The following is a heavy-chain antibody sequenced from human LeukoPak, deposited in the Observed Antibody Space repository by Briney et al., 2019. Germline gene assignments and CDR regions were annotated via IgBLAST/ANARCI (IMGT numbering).Heavy chain of an antibody. CDR1: RFTFSSYS. D-gene: IGHD2/OR15-2a*01. CDR3: ARIVLTPPYGMDV. J-gene: IGHJ6*02. Sequence: GGSLRLSCVASRFTFSSYSMTWVRRAPGTGLEWVSSISFGGGHIFYTDSVKGRFTIFRDESKSSLYLEMNSLRAEDTAVYFCARIVLTPPYGMDVWGQGTTVTVSS. CDR2: ISFGGGHI. V-gene: IGHV3-21*01.